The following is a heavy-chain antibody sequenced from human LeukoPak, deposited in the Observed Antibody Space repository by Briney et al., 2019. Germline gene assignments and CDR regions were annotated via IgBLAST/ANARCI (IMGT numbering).Heavy chain of an antibody. J-gene: IGHJ3*02. CDR3: ARARDRCPQPGGSCHDAFDI. CDR1: GGTFSSYA. V-gene: IGHV1-69*01. D-gene: IGHD2-15*01. CDR2: IIPIFGTA. Sequence: SVKVSCKASGGTFSSYAISWVRQAPGQGLEWMGGIIPIFGTANYAQKFQGRVTITADESTSTAYMELSRLRSDDTAVYYCARARDRCPQPGGSCHDAFDIWGQGTMVTVSS.